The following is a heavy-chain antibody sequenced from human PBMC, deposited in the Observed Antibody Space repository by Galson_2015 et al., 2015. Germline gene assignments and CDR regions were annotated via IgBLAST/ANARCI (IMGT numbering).Heavy chain of an antibody. CDR1: GFTFSSSG. V-gene: IGHV3-33*01. Sequence: SLRLSCAASGFTFSSSGMHWVRQAPGKGLEWVALIWYDGSNKYYEDSVRGRFTISRDNSKNTLYLQTNSLRAEDTAVYYCTRDRNYGYGAFDFWGQGTMVTVSS. CDR3: TRDRNYGYGAFDF. CDR2: IWYDGSNK. D-gene: IGHD3-10*01. J-gene: IGHJ3*01.